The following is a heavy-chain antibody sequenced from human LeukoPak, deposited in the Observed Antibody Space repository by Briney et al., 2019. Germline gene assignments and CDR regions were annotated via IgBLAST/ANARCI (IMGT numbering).Heavy chain of an antibody. CDR2: IWYDGSNK. CDR1: GFTFSSYA. CDR3: ARDGDPNYYGSGSYYTDY. V-gene: IGHV3-33*08. D-gene: IGHD3-10*01. J-gene: IGHJ4*02. Sequence: GGSLRLSCAASGFTFSSYAMHWVRQAPGKGLKWVAVIWYDGSNKYYADSVRGRFTISRDNSKNTLYLQMNSLRAEDTAVYYCARDGDPNYYGSGSYYTDYWGQGTLVTVSS.